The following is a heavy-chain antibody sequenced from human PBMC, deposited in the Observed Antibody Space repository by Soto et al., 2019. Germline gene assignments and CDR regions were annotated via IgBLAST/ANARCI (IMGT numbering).Heavy chain of an antibody. CDR3: AGPGIAVDAFDI. V-gene: IGHV1-69*02. CDR1: GGTFSSYT. Sequence: SVKVSCKASGGTFSSYTISWVRQAPGQGLEWMGRIIPILGIANYAQKFKGRVTITADKSTSTAYMELSSLRSEDTAVYYCAGPGIAVDAFDIWGQGTMVTVSS. J-gene: IGHJ3*02. D-gene: IGHD6-19*01. CDR2: IIPILGIA.